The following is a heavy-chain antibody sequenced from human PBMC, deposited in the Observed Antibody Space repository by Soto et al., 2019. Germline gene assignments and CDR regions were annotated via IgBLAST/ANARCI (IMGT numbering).Heavy chain of an antibody. CDR3: ARDPEEALAVAGTGWFDP. D-gene: IGHD6-19*01. CDR2: ISYDGSNK. Sequence: QVQLVESGGGVVQPGRSLRLSCAASGFTFSSYAMHWVRQAPGKGLEWVAVISYDGSNKYYADSVKGRFTISRDNSKNTLYLQMNSLRAEDTAVYYCARDPEEALAVAGTGWFDPWGQGTLVTVSS. CDR1: GFTFSSYA. J-gene: IGHJ5*02. V-gene: IGHV3-30-3*01.